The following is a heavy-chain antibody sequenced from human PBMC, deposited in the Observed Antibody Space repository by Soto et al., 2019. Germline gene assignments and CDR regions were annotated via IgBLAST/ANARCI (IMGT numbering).Heavy chain of an antibody. CDR3: ARAGTGSYLNAFDV. V-gene: IGHV1-69*01. CDR2: IIPVFGPA. D-gene: IGHD1-26*01. Sequence: QVQLVQSGAEVEKPGSSVKVSCKASGGTFSNYALSWVRQAPGQGLEWMGGIIPVFGPAHYAQKFQGRVTITADESTSTAYVGLSSLRSEDTAVYYCARAGTGSYLNAFDVWGQGTMVTVSS. CDR1: GGTFSNYA. J-gene: IGHJ3*01.